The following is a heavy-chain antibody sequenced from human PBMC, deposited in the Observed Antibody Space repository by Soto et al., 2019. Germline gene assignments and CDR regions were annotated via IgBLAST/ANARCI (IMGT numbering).Heavy chain of an antibody. CDR3: ARDPYPYNWNYGDFDY. Sequence: PGGSLRLSCAASGFTFSSYGMHWVRQAPGKGLEWVAVIWYDGSNKYYADSVKGRFTISRDNSKNTLYLQMNSLRAEDTAVYYCARDPYPYNWNYGDFDYWGQGTLVTAPQ. CDR2: IWYDGSNK. D-gene: IGHD1-7*01. V-gene: IGHV3-33*01. CDR1: GFTFSSYG. J-gene: IGHJ4*02.